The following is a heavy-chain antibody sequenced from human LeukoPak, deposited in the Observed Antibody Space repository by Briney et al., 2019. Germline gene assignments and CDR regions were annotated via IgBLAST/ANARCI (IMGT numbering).Heavy chain of an antibody. D-gene: IGHD3-3*01. CDR1: GFTFSSYW. CDR3: ARDGWSATALAS. CDR2: IKQDGSEK. J-gene: IGHJ4*02. Sequence: GGSLRLSCAASGFTFSSYWMSWVRQAAGKGLEWVANIKQDGSEKYYVDSVKGRFTISTDNATNSLYLQINSLRAEGTALYYCARDGWSATALASSGQGALVTVSS. V-gene: IGHV3-7*03.